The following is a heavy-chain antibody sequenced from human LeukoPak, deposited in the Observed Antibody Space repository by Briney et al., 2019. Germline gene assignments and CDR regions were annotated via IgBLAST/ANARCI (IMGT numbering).Heavy chain of an antibody. Sequence: PGRSLRLLCAASGYTFDDYAMHWVPQARGKGLEGVSGISWNSGSIGYADSVKGRFTIARDNAKNSLYLQMNSLRAEDTALYYCAKGPIAVAGYFDYWGQGTLVTVSS. V-gene: IGHV3-9*01. J-gene: IGHJ4*02. CDR1: GYTFDDYA. CDR3: AKGPIAVAGYFDY. CDR2: ISWNSGSI. D-gene: IGHD6-19*01.